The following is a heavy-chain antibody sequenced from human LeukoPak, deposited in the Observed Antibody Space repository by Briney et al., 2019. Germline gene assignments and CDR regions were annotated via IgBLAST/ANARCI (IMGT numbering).Heavy chain of an antibody. J-gene: IGHJ4*02. CDR1: GFTFSRYS. Sequence: GGSLRLSCAASGFTFSRYSMNWVRQVPGKGLEWVSCINTISSYINYADSLKGRFTISRDNDRDSLYLQMNSLRAEDTAVYYCAREGIVASYFDYWGQGTLVTVSS. V-gene: IGHV3-21*06. D-gene: IGHD1-26*01. CDR3: AREGIVASYFDY. CDR2: INTISSYI.